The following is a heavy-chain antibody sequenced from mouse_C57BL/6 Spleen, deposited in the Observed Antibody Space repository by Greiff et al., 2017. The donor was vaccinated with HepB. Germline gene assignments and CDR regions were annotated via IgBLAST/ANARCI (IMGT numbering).Heavy chain of an antibody. Sequence: EVQRVESGGGLVKPGGSLKLSCAASGFTFSSYAMSWVRQTPEKRLEWVATISDGGSYTYYPDNVKGRFTISRDNAKNNLYLQMSLLKSEDTAMYDCARDGNCSSYDFDYWGQGTTLTVSS. CDR1: GFTFSSYA. CDR2: ISDGGSYT. D-gene: IGHD1-1*01. V-gene: IGHV5-4*01. CDR3: ARDGNCSSYDFDY. J-gene: IGHJ2*01.